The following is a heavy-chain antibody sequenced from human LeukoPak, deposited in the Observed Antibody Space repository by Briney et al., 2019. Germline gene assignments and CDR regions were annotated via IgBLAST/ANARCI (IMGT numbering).Heavy chain of an antibody. CDR2: INHSGST. CDR3: AWGRYYYDSSGYYYFDY. CDR1: GGSFSGYY. V-gene: IGHV4-34*01. Sequence: SETLSLTCAVYGGSFSGYYWSWIRQPPGKGLEWIGEINHSGSTNYNPSLTSGGTISVDTSKNQSSLKLSSVTAAHTAVYYCAWGRYYYDSSGYYYFDYWGQGTLVTVSS. J-gene: IGHJ4*02. D-gene: IGHD3-22*01.